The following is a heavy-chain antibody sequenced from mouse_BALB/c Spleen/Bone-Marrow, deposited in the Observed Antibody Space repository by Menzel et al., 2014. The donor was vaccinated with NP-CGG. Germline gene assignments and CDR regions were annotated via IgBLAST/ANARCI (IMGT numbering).Heavy chain of an antibody. J-gene: IGHJ3*01. CDR1: GYTFTSYW. V-gene: IGHV1-87*01. CDR3: ARDGNYPAWFTY. Sequence: VQRVESGAELARPGASVKLSCKASGYTFTSYWMPWVKQRPGQGLEWIGAIYPGDGDTRYTQKFKGKATLTADKSSSTAYMQLSSLASEDSAVYYCARDGNYPAWFTYWGQGTLVTVSA. D-gene: IGHD2-1*01. CDR2: IYPGDGDT.